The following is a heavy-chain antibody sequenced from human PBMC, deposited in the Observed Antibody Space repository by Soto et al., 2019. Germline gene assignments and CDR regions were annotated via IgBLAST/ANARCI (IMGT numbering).Heavy chain of an antibody. D-gene: IGHD2-15*01. CDR1: GYTFTSYG. Sequence: ASVKVSCKASGYTFTSYGIRVRQAPGQGLEWMGWISAYNGSTNYAQKLQGRVTMTTDTSTSTAYMELRSLRSDDTAVYYCARDQIVVVVAAAYGMDVWGQGTTVTVSS. CDR2: ISAYNGST. V-gene: IGHV1-18*04. CDR3: ARDQIVVVVAAAYGMDV. J-gene: IGHJ6*02.